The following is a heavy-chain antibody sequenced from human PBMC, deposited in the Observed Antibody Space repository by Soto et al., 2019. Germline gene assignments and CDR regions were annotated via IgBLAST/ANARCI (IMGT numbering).Heavy chain of an antibody. Sequence: QVQLVESGGGVVQPGRSLRLSCAASGFTFSAYDMHWVRQAPGKGLEWVAVISYDGSNKYYADSVKGRFTIPRDNSKNTLYLQMNSLRAEDTAVYYCAKVKIRYFDYFDYWGQGTLVTVSS. D-gene: IGHD3-9*01. CDR1: GFTFSAYD. CDR2: ISYDGSNK. V-gene: IGHV3-30*18. J-gene: IGHJ4*02. CDR3: AKVKIRYFDYFDY.